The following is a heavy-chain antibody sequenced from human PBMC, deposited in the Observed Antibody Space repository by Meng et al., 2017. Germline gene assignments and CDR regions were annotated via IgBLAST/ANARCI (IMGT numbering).Heavy chain of an antibody. CDR3: AKDLSGLGATVTTFDY. V-gene: IGHV3-23*01. J-gene: IGHJ4*02. CDR2: ISGSGGST. D-gene: IGHD4-17*01. CDR1: GFTFSSYA. Sequence: GESLKISCAASGFTFSSYAMSWVRQAPGKGLEWVSAISGSGGSTYYADSVKGRFTISRDNSKNTLYLQMNSLRAEDTAVYYCAKDLSGLGATVTTFDYWGQGTLVTVSS.